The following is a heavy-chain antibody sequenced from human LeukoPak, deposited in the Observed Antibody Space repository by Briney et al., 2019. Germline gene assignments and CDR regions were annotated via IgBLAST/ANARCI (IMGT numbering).Heavy chain of an antibody. V-gene: IGHV4-59*01. Sequence: SETLSLTCTVSAGSMRGLYLSWIRQSPGMGLEWIGYIYYSGNTNYNPSLKSRVTISLDTSWSQSSLKLTSVTAADTAVYYCARRPGYYFDYWGQGILVTVSS. J-gene: IGHJ4*02. D-gene: IGHD3-10*01. CDR2: IYYSGNT. CDR1: AGSMRGLY. CDR3: ARRPGYYFDY.